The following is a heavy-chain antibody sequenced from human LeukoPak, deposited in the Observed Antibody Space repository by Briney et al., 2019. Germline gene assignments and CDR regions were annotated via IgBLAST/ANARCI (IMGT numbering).Heavy chain of an antibody. CDR1: GGSISSSSYY. Sequence: PSETLSLTCTVSGGSISSSSYYWGWLRPPPGKGLKSFGSIYSGGRTYYNPSLKSRATISVDTSKNQFSLKLSSVTAATTAVYYFARRNTFGVGAFDYWGQGALVTDSS. J-gene: IGHJ4*02. V-gene: IGHV4-39*01. D-gene: IGHD3-3*01. CDR2: IYSGGRT. CDR3: ARRNTFGVGAFDY.